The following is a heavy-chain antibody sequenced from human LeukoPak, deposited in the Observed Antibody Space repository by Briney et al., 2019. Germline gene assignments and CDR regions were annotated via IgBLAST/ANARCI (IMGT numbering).Heavy chain of an antibody. J-gene: IGHJ6*03. CDR3: ARERFGSDYYLDV. D-gene: IGHD3-10*01. Sequence: PGESLRLSCAASGFTFDEYGMSWVRQAPGKGLEWVSGINWSGGTTVYAESVKGRFTVSRDNAKNSLYLQVNSLRVDDTALYYCARERFGSDYYLDVWGKGTTVIVSS. V-gene: IGHV3-20*04. CDR2: INWSGGTT. CDR1: GFTFDEYG.